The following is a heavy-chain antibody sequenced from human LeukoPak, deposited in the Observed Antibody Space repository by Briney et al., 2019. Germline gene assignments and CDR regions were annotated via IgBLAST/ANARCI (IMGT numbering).Heavy chain of an antibody. V-gene: IGHV3-23*01. J-gene: IGHJ6*02. CDR2: ISGSGGTT. CDR3: AKDHGENYYYGMDV. CDR1: GFSFSSYA. D-gene: IGHD4-17*01. Sequence: PGGSRRLSCAASGFSFSSYAMSGVRQAPGKGPEWVSAISGSGGTTDYADSVKGRFTISRDNSKNTLYLQMNSLRAEDTAVYYCAKDHGENYYYGMDVWGQGTTVT.